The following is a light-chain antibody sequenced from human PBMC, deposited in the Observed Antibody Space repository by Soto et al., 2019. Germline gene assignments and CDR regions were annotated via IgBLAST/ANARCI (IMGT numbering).Light chain of an antibody. Sequence: QSALTQPASVSGSPGQSIAIACTGTSSDVGSYNYVSWYQRHPDKAPELIIYDVSTRPSGVSDRFSGSKSGNTATLTISGLQAEDEADYYFTSYTTSSTYVFGTGTKLTVL. CDR3: TSYTTSSTYV. J-gene: IGLJ1*01. V-gene: IGLV2-14*03. CDR2: DVS. CDR1: SSDVGSYNY.